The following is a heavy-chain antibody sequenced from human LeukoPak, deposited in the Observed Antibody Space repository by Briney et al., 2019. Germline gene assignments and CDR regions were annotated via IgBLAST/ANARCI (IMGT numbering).Heavy chain of an antibody. V-gene: IGHV1-18*04. D-gene: IGHD6-19*01. Sequence: GASVKVSCKASGYTFTTYGLSWVRQAPGQGLEWMGWISPYNGNTNYPQKLQGRVTMTTDTSTNTAYMELRSLGSDDTAVYYCAREGGYSSGWFQGVAYYFDYWGQGTLVTVSS. J-gene: IGHJ4*02. CDR1: GYTFTTYG. CDR2: ISPYNGNT. CDR3: AREGGYSSGWFQGVAYYFDY.